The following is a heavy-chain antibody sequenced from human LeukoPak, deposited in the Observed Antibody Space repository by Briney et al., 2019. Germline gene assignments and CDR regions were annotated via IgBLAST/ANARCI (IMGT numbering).Heavy chain of an antibody. J-gene: IGHJ4*02. D-gene: IGHD3-10*01. V-gene: IGHV4-31*03. CDR2: IYYSGST. Sequence: SETLSLTCTVSGGSISSGGYYWSWIRQHPGKGLEWIGYIYYSGSTYYNPSLKSRVTISVDTSKNQFSLKLSSVTAADTAVYYCATIGSGSYYTDYYFDYWGQGTLVTVSS. CDR3: ATIGSGSYYTDYYFDY. CDR1: GGSISSGGYY.